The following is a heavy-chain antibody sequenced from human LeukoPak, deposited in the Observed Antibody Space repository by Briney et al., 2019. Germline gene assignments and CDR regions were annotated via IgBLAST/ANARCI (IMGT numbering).Heavy chain of an antibody. Sequence: GASVKVSCKASGYTFTSYYMHWVRQAPGQGLEWMGIINPSGGSTSYAQKFQGRVTMTRDMSTSTVYMELSSLRSEDTAVYYCARDDGGVLMVYAIRGAFDIWGQGTMVTVSS. CDR2: INPSGGST. V-gene: IGHV1-46*01. CDR3: ARDDGGVLMVYAIRGAFDI. D-gene: IGHD2-8*01. CDR1: GYTFTSYY. J-gene: IGHJ3*02.